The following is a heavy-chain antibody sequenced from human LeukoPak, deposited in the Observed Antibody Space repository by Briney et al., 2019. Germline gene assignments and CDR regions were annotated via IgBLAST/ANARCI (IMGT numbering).Heavy chain of an antibody. CDR3: ARGLGRFGELSYDY. D-gene: IGHD3-10*01. Sequence: ASVTVSFKSSGYTFTSYDINWVRQATGQGLEWMGWMNPNSGNTGYAQKFQGRVTMTRNTSISTAYMELSSLRSEDTAVYYCARGLGRFGELSYDYWGQGTLVTVSS. CDR2: MNPNSGNT. J-gene: IGHJ4*02. V-gene: IGHV1-8*01. CDR1: GYTFTSYD.